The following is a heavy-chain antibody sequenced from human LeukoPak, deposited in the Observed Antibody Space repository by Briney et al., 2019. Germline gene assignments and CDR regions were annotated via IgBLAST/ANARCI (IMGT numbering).Heavy chain of an antibody. D-gene: IGHD6-19*01. CDR2: IKQDGNEK. CDR1: GFPFSNYA. V-gene: IGHV3-7*01. Sequence: GMSLRLSCTASGFPFSNYAIHWVRQAPGKGLEWVANIKQDGNEKYYVDSVKDRFTISRDNAKNSLYLQMNSLRAEDTAVYYCARTGGSSGWYSPALLKYYFDYWGQGTLVTVSS. J-gene: IGHJ4*02. CDR3: ARTGGSSGWYSPALLKYYFDY.